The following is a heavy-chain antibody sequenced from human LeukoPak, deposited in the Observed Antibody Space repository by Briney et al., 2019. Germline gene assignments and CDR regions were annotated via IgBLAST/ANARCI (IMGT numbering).Heavy chain of an antibody. Sequence: SETLSLTCTVSSGSISTSNYYWGWVRQPPGKALEWIGNIFYSGSTNYNPSLKSRVTISVDTSKNQFSLKLSSVTAADTAVYYCARRRRVVVTAIHPGPFDYWGQGTLVTVSS. V-gene: IGHV4-39*07. CDR1: SGSISTSNYY. CDR2: IFYSGST. D-gene: IGHD2-21*02. J-gene: IGHJ4*02. CDR3: ARRRRVVVTAIHPGPFDY.